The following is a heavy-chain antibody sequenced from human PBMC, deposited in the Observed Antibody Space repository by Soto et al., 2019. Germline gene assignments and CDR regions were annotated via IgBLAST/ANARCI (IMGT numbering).Heavy chain of an antibody. CDR2: MNPNSGNT. Sequence: GASVKVSCKASGYTFTSYDINWVRQATGQGLEWMGWMNPNSGNTGYAQKFQGRVTMTRNTSISTAYMELSSLRSEDTVVYYCARTSYYYYYMDVWGKGTTVTVSS. CDR1: GYTFTSYD. J-gene: IGHJ6*03. V-gene: IGHV1-8*01. CDR3: ARTSYYYYYMDV.